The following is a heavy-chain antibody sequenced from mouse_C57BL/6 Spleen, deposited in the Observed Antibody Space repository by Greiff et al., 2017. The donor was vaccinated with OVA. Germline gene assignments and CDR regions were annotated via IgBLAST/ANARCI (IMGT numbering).Heavy chain of an antibody. CDR1: GYTFTSYG. V-gene: IGHV1-58*01. Sequence: EVQLQQSGAELVRPGSSVKMSCKTSGYTFTSYGINWVKQRPGQGLEWIGYIYLGNGYTEYNEKFKGKATLTSDTSSSTAYMQLSSLTSEDSAIYFCARGGSSWNWYFDVWGTGTTVTVSS. J-gene: IGHJ1*03. CDR2: IYLGNGYT. CDR3: ARGGSSWNWYFDV. D-gene: IGHD1-1*01.